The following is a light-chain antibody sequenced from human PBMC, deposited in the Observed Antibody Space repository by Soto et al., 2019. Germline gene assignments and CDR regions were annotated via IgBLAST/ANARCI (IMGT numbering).Light chain of an antibody. CDR3: SSFTSSSTWV. J-gene: IGLJ3*02. Sequence: QSALTQPPSVSGSPGQSVTISCTGTSSDAGSYNRVSWYQQPPGTAPKLMIYEVTYRPSGVPDRFSGSKSGNTASLTISGLQPEDEADYYCSSFTSSSTWVFGGGTKVTVL. CDR2: EVT. V-gene: IGLV2-18*02. CDR1: SSDAGSYNR.